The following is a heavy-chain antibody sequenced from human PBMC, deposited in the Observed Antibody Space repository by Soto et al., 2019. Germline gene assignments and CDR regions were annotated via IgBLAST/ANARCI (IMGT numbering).Heavy chain of an antibody. CDR2: INPSGGST. J-gene: IGHJ3*02. CDR1: GYTFTSYY. Sequence: ASVKVSCKASGYTFTSYYMHWVRQAPGQGLEWMGIINPSGGSTSYAQKFQGRVTMTRDTSTSTVYMELSSLRSEDTAVYYCAREVVLMGYAGAFDIWGQGTMVTVSS. CDR3: AREVVLMGYAGAFDI. D-gene: IGHD2-8*01. V-gene: IGHV1-46*01.